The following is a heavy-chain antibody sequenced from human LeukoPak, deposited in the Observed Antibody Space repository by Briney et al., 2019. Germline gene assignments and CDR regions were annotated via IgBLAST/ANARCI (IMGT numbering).Heavy chain of an antibody. CDR1: GFTVSSNY. CDR3: AELGITMIGGV. V-gene: IGHV3-53*01. J-gene: IGHJ6*04. CDR2: IYSGGST. D-gene: IGHD3-10*02. Sequence: GGSLRLSRAASGFTVSSNYMSWVRQAPGKGLEWVSVIYSGGSTYYADSVKGRFTISRDNAKNSLYLQMNSLRAEDTAVYYCAELGITMIGGVWGKGTTVTISS.